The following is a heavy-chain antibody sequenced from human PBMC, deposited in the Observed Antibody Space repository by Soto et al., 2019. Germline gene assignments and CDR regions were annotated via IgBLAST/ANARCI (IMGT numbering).Heavy chain of an antibody. V-gene: IGHV3-23*01. D-gene: IGHD3-9*01. CDR3: VKSFDYDILTGYTSYFDY. Sequence: GGSLRLSCAAAGSTFSSYSMNWVRQAPGKGLEWVSATTGSGGVTYYADSVKGRFTISRDNSKNTLYLQMNSLRAEDTAVYYCVKSFDYDILTGYTSYFDYWGQGTLVTVSS. CDR2: TTGSGGVT. J-gene: IGHJ4*02. CDR1: GSTFSSYS.